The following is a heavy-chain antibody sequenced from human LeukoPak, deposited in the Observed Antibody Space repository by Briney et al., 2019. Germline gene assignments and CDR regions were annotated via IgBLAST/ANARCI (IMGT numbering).Heavy chain of an antibody. J-gene: IGHJ4*02. CDR1: GYTFSDYY. CDR3: ARELGVLGMTKTG. D-gene: IGHD3-10*01. CDR2: INPKSGDT. Sequence: ASVKVSCKASGYTFSDYYMHWVRQAPGQGPEWMGWINPKSGDTTYAQKFQHRVTVTRDTSINSVYMELDRLTSDDTALYYCARELGVLGMTKTGWGQGTLVIVSS. V-gene: IGHV1-2*02.